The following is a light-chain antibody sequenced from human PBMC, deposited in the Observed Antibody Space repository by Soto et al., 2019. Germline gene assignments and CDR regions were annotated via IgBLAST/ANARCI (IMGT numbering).Light chain of an antibody. V-gene: IGKV3-20*01. CDR1: QSVSSSY. J-gene: IGKJ1*01. Sequence: EIVLTHSPGTLSLSPGERATLSFRASQSVSSSYLAWYQQKPGQAPRLLIYGASSRATGIPDRFSGSGSGTDFTLTISRLEPEDFAVYYCQQYGSSPWTFGQGTKVDIK. CDR3: QQYGSSPWT. CDR2: GAS.